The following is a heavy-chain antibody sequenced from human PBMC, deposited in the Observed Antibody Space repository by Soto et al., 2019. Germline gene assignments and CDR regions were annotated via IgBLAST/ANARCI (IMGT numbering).Heavy chain of an antibody. Sequence: PSETLSLTCTVSGGSISSYYWSWIRQPPGKGLEWIGYIYYSGSTNYNPSLKSRVTISVDTSKNQFSLKLSSVTAADTAVYYCARIARTNYGDYYYGMDVWGQGTTVTVSS. CDR2: IYYSGST. V-gene: IGHV4-59*01. D-gene: IGHD4-17*01. CDR3: ARIARTNYGDYYYGMDV. CDR1: GGSISSYY. J-gene: IGHJ6*02.